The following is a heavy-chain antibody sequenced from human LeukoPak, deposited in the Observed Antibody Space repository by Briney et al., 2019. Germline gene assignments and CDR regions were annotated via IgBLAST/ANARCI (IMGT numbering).Heavy chain of an antibody. CDR1: GFTFSSYA. Sequence: GGSLRLSCAASGFTFSSYAMSWVRQAPGKGLEWVSAISGSGGSTYYADSVKGRFTISRDKSKNTLYLQMNSLRAEDRAVYYCAKFLPTHIVVANYYFDYWGQGTLVTVSS. CDR2: ISGSGGST. V-gene: IGHV3-23*01. D-gene: IGHD2-21*01. J-gene: IGHJ4*02. CDR3: AKFLPTHIVVANYYFDY.